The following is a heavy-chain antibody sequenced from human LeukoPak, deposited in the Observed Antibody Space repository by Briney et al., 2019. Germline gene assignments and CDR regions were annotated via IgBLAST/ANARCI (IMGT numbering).Heavy chain of an antibody. CDR2: INHSGST. J-gene: IGHJ6*03. D-gene: IGHD4-23*01. CDR3: ARVGWWKGGGDYGGNDYYYYMDV. CDR1: GGSFSGYY. V-gene: IGHV4-34*01. Sequence: SETLSLTCAVYGGSFSGYYWSWIRQPPGKGLEWIGEINHSGSTNYNPSLKSRVTISVDTSKNQFSLKLSSVTAADTAVYYCARVGWWKGGGDYGGNDYYYYMDVWGKGTTVTVSS.